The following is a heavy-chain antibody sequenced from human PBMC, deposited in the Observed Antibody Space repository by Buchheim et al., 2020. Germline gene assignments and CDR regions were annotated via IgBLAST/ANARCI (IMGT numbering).Heavy chain of an antibody. CDR3: AKADGTRPPRNPNFDY. V-gene: IGHV3-48*02. J-gene: IGHJ4*02. Sequence: EVQLVESGGGLVQPGGSLRLSCAASGFTFSSYSMNWVRQAPGKGLEWVSYISSSSSTIYYADSVTGRFTISRDNAKNSLYLQMNSLRDEDTAVYYCAKADGTRPPRNPNFDYWGQGTL. CDR1: GFTFSSYS. CDR2: ISSSSSTI. D-gene: IGHD1-1*01.